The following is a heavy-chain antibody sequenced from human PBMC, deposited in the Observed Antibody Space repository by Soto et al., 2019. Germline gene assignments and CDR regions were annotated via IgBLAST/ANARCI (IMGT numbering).Heavy chain of an antibody. CDR2: IYYSGST. D-gene: IGHD3-22*01. V-gene: IGHV4-59*08. J-gene: IGHJ4*02. Sequence: PSETLSLTCTVSGGSISSYYWSWIRQPPGKGLEWIGYIYYSGSTNYNPSLKSRVTISVDTSKNQFSLKLSSVTAADTAVYYCARDSIKYFDYWGQGTLVTAPQ. CDR1: GGSISSYY. CDR3: ARDSIKYFDY.